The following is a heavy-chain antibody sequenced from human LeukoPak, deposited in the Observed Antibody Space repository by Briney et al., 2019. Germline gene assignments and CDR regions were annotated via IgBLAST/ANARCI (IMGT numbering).Heavy chain of an antibody. CDR1: GYTFTGYY. CDR2: INPNSGGT. V-gene: IGHV1-2*02. D-gene: IGHD3-10*01. J-gene: IGHJ4*02. CDR3: ARVPMVRGVQDFDY. Sequence: GASVKVSCKASGYTFTGYYMHWVRQAPGQGLEWMGWINPNSGGTNYAQKFQGRVTMTRDTSISTAYMELSRLRSDDTAVYYCARVPMVRGVQDFDYWGQGTLVTVSS.